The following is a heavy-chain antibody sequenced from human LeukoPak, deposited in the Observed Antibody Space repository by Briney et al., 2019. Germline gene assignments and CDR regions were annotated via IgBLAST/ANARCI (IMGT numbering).Heavy chain of an antibody. CDR1: GFTFSSYG. V-gene: IGHV3-30*18. Sequence: GRSLRLSCAASGFTFSSYGMHWVRQAPGEGLEWVAVISYDGSNKYYADSVKGRFTISRDNSKNTLYLQMNSLRAEDTAVYYCAKDFRVVPAAAGAMVDYWGQGTLVTVSS. D-gene: IGHD2-2*01. J-gene: IGHJ4*02. CDR3: AKDFRVVPAAAGAMVDY. CDR2: ISYDGSNK.